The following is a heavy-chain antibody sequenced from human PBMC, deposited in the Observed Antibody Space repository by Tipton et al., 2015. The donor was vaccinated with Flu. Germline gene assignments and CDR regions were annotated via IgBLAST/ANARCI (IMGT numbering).Heavy chain of an antibody. CDR3: ARGLGGHRSGWKGPCDQ. Sequence: TLSLTCTVSGYSISSGYYWGWIRQPPGKGLEWIGSIYHSGCTYYNPPLKSRVTISVDTSKNQFSLKLSSVTAADTAVYYCARGLGGHRSGWKGPCDQRGQGTRDTLSP. CDR1: GYSISSGYY. V-gene: IGHV4-38-2*02. J-gene: IGHJ4*02. CDR2: IYHSGCT. D-gene: IGHD6-19*01.